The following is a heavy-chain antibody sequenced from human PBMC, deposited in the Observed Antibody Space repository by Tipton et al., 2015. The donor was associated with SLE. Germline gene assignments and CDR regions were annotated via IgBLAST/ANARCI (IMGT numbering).Heavy chain of an antibody. CDR3: ARDLPATIADYDYYGMDV. D-gene: IGHD5-12*01. V-gene: IGHV3-66*01. CDR2: IYSGGST. Sequence: SLRLSCAASGFTVSSNYMSWVRQAPGKGLEWVSVIYSGGSTYYADSVKGRFTISRDNSKNTLNLQMNSLSAEDTAGSYCARDLPATIADYDYYGMDVWGQGTRVTVSS. CDR1: GFTVSSNY. J-gene: IGHJ6*02.